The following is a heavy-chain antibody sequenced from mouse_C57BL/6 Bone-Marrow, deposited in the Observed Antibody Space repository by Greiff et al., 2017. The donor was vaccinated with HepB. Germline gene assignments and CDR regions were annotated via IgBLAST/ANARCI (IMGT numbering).Heavy chain of an antibody. CDR3: TRDHEGYFDY. Sequence: DVKLVKSGEGLVKPGGSLKLSCAASGFTFSSYAMSWVRQTPEKRLEWVAYISSGGDYIYYADTVKGRFTISRDNARNTLYLQMSSLKSEDTAMYYCTRDHEGYFDYWGQGTTLTVSS. CDR2: ISSGGDYI. V-gene: IGHV5-9-1*02. J-gene: IGHJ2*01. CDR1: GFTFSSYA.